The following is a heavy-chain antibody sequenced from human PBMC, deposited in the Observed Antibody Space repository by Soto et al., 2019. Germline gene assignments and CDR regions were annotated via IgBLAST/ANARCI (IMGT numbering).Heavy chain of an antibody. J-gene: IGHJ4*02. V-gene: IGHV1-8*01. D-gene: IGHD3-22*01. CDR1: GYTFSNKD. Sequence: QVQLVQSGAELKKPGASVKVSCKASGYTFSNKDMNWVRQATGQGPEWIGWVNPNNGNTGYAQKFRCRITLTNDTSTTTAYMELTILRSEDMAIYYCANVSRKGAAIDFDYRVQGTRITVSS. CDR2: VNPNNGNT. CDR3: ANVSRKGAAIDFDY.